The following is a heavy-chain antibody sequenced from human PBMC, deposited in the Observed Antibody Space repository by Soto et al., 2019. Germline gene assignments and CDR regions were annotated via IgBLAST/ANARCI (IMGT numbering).Heavy chain of an antibody. D-gene: IGHD3-10*01. J-gene: IGHJ4*01. V-gene: IGHV3-23*01. CDR1: GFTFSSYA. Sequence: EVQLLESGGGLVQPGGSLRLSCAASGFTFSSYAMSWVRQAPGKGLEWVSAISGSGGSTYYADSVKGRFTISRDNSKNTRYLQMNSLRAEDTAVYYCANLYGSGNPLRYWGQGTLVTVSS. CDR3: ANLYGSGNPLRY. CDR2: ISGSGGST.